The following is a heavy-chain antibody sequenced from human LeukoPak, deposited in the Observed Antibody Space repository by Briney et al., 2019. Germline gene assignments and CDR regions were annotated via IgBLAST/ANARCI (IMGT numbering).Heavy chain of an antibody. J-gene: IGHJ4*02. CDR2: IYSDGNT. Sequence: GGSLRLSCAVSGFTVSSIYMSWVRQAPGKGLEWVSFIYSDGNTYYGDSVKGRFTLSRDSSRNTLYLQMTGLRAEDTAVYYCARERGRGRDSPWFDYWGQGTLVTVSS. D-gene: IGHD1-26*01. V-gene: IGHV3-53*01. CDR1: GFTVSSIY. CDR3: ARERGRGRDSPWFDY.